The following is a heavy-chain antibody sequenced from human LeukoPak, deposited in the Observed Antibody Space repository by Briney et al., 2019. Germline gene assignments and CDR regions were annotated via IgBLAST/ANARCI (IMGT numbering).Heavy chain of an antibody. Sequence: ASVKVSCKASGYTFTGYYMHWVRQAPGQGLEWMGWISAYNGNTNYAQKFQGRVTITADESTSTAYMELSSLRSEDTAVYYCARSSRGHFHYYYYGMDVWGQGTTVTVSS. V-gene: IGHV1-18*04. CDR3: ARSSRGHFHYYYYGMDV. CDR1: GYTFTGYY. J-gene: IGHJ6*02. CDR2: ISAYNGNT. D-gene: IGHD6-25*01.